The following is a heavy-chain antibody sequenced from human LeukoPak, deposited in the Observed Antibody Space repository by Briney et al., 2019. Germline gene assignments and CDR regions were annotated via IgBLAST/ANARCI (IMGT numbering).Heavy chain of an antibody. CDR1: GGSFSGYY. J-gene: IGHJ4*02. Sequence: SETLSLTCAVYGGSFSGYYWSWIRQPPGKGLEWIGEINHSGSTNYNPSLKSRVTISVDTSKNQFSLKLSSVTAADTAVYYCARVSVNATRLFDHWGQGTLVTVSS. V-gene: IGHV4-34*01. D-gene: IGHD4-11*01. CDR2: INHSGST. CDR3: ARVSVNATRLFDH.